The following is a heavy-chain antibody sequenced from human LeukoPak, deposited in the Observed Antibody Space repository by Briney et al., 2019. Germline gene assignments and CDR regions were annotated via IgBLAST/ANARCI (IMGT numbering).Heavy chain of an antibody. J-gene: IGHJ4*02. CDR3: ARAQGTYYYDSSGYYTFDY. CDR1: GFTFSSYG. CDR2: ISYDGSNK. D-gene: IGHD3-22*01. V-gene: IGHV3-30*03. Sequence: GGSLRLSCAASGFTFSSYGMHWVRQAPGKGLEWVAVISYDGSNKYYADSVKGRFTISRDNSKNTLYLQMNSLRAEDTAVYYCARAQGTYYYDSSGYYTFDYWGQGTLVTVSS.